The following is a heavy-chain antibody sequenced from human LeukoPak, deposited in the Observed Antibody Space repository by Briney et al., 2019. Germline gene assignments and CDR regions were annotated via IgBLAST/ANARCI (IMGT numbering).Heavy chain of an antibody. Sequence: SETLSLTCTVSGVSVSSGSSFWSWIRQPPGKGLEWIGYIYHSGNTNYNPSLKSRVTISVDTSKSQLSLKLNSETAADTAVYYCARDRNYYDSSGYYFANWGQGTLVTVSS. CDR2: IYHSGNT. CDR3: ARDRNYYDSSGYYFAN. CDR1: GVSVSSGSSF. D-gene: IGHD3-22*01. V-gene: IGHV4-61*01. J-gene: IGHJ4*02.